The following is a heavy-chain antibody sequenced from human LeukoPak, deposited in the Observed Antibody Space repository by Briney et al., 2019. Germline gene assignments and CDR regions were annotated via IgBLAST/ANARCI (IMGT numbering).Heavy chain of an antibody. CDR3: ARQYCSGGTCFSIGY. CDR1: GGSFSGYY. V-gene: IGHV4-34*01. CDR2: INHSGST. J-gene: IGHJ4*02. Sequence: SETLSLTCAVYGGSFSGYYWSWIRQPPGKGLEWIGEINHSGSTNYNPSLKSRVTISVDTSKNQFSLKLSSVTAADTAIYYCARQYCSGGTCFSIGYWGQGTLVTVSS. D-gene: IGHD2-15*01.